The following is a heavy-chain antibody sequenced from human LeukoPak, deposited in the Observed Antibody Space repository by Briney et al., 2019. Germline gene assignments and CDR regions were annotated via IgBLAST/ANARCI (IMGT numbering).Heavy chain of an antibody. CDR1: GFTFTKYW. Sequence: GDSLRLSCAASGFTFTKYWMTWVRQAPGKGLEWVGNIKQDGSDKNYMDSVKGRFTISRDNSKNTLYLQMNSLRAEDTAVYYCAKGPLIDYWGQGTLVTVSS. V-gene: IGHV3-7*01. CDR2: IKQDGSDK. CDR3: AKGPLIDY. J-gene: IGHJ4*02.